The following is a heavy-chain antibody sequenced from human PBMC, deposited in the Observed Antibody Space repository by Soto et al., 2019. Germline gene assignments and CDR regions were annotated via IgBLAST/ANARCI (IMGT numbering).Heavy chain of an antibody. CDR3: ASIKQWRNPKGGFDI. CDR1: GFSFSSYW. V-gene: IGHV3-7*01. J-gene: IGHJ3*02. D-gene: IGHD6-19*01. Sequence: GGSLRLSCAASGFSFSSYWMSWVRQAPGKGLEWVANIKEDGSDKYYVDSVMGRFTISRDNAKNSLFLQMNSLRAEDTAVYYCASIKQWRNPKGGFDIWGQGTMVTVSS. CDR2: IKEDGSDK.